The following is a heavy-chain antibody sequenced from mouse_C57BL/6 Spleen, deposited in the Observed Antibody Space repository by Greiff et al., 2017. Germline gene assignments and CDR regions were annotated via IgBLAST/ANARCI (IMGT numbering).Heavy chain of an antibody. J-gene: IGHJ1*03. CDR1: GYNINDDY. Sequence: VQLQQSGAELVRPGASVKFSCTASGYNINDDYMHWVKQRPEQGLEWIGWIFPGNGDTDYDSKFQGKATLTADTSSNTAYLQLSSLTSEDTAVYYCTIYADDEGWYFDVWGTGTTVTVSS. CDR2: IFPGNGDT. CDR3: TIYADDEGWYFDV. D-gene: IGHD1-3*01. V-gene: IGHV14-4*01.